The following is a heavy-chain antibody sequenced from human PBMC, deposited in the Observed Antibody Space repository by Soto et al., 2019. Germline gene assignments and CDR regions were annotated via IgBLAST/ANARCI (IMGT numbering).Heavy chain of an antibody. J-gene: IGHJ6*03. D-gene: IGHD6-13*01. Sequence: QVQLVESGGGVVQPGRSLRLSCAASGFTFSSYGMHWVRQAPGKGLEWVAVISYDGSNKYYADSVKGRFTISRDNSKNTLYLQMNSLRTEDTAVYYCAKGGRIADYYYYMDVWGKGTTVTVSS. CDR3: AKGGRIADYYYYMDV. CDR2: ISYDGSNK. CDR1: GFTFSSYG. V-gene: IGHV3-30*18.